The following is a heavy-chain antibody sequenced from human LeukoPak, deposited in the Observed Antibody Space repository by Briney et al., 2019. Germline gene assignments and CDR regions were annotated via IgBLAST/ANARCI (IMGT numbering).Heavy chain of an antibody. V-gene: IGHV1-46*01. CDR1: GYTFTSYY. J-gene: IGHJ6*02. CDR2: INPSGGST. Sequence: ASVKVSCKASGYTFTSYYMHWVRQAPGQGLEWMGIINPSGGSTSYAQKFQGRVTMTRDTSTSTAYMELRSLRSDDTAVYYCARDIVVVPRYYYYAMDVWGQGTTVTVSS. D-gene: IGHD2-2*01. CDR3: ARDIVVVPRYYYYAMDV.